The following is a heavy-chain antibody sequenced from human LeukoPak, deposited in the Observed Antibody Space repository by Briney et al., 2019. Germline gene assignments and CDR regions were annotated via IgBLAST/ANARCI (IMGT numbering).Heavy chain of an antibody. V-gene: IGHV1-8*01. CDR2: MNPNSGNT. CDR3: ARSGKAAAGSRSPKINWFDP. Sequence: ASVKVSCKASGYTFTSYDINRVRQATGQGLELMGWMNPNSGNTGYAQKFQGRVNMTRNTSISTAYMELSSLRSEDTAVYYCARSGKAAAGSRSPKINWFDPWGQGTLVTVSS. CDR1: GYTFTSYD. D-gene: IGHD6-13*01. J-gene: IGHJ5*02.